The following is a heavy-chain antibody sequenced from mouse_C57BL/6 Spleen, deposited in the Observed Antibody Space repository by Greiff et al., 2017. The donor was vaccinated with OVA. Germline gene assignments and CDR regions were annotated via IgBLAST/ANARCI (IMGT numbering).Heavy chain of an antibody. J-gene: IGHJ4*01. CDR2: ISSGGSYT. D-gene: IGHD4-1*02. V-gene: IGHV5-6*02. CDR1: GFTFSSYG. CDR3: ASQLGRGAMDY. Sequence: DVMLVESGGDLVKPGGSLKLSCAASGFTFSSYGMSWVRQTPDKRLEWVATISSGGSYTYYPDSVKGRFTISRDNAKNTLYLQMSSLKSEDTAMYYCASQLGRGAMDYWGQGTSVTVSS.